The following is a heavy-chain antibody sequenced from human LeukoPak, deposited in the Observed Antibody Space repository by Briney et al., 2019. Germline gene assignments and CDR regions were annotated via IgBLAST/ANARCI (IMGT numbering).Heavy chain of an antibody. Sequence: GASVKVSCKASGYTFTSYDINWVRQATGQGLEWMGWMNPNSGNTGYAQKFQGRATMTRNTSISTAYMELSSLRSEDTAVYYCARGRVGGLRYFDWLPNREYYFNYWGQGTLVTVSS. CDR2: MNPNSGNT. J-gene: IGHJ4*02. CDR1: GYTFTSYD. CDR3: ARGRVGGLRYFDWLPNREYYFNY. V-gene: IGHV1-8*01. D-gene: IGHD3-9*01.